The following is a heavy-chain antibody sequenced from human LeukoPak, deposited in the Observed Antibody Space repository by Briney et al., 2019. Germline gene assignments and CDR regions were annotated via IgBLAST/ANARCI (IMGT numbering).Heavy chain of an antibody. D-gene: IGHD1-14*01. V-gene: IGHV3-23*01. CDR1: GFTFSNYA. J-gene: IGHJ5*01. CDR2: ISGSGGST. Sequence: QTGGSLRLSCAASGFTFSNYAMSWVRQAPGKGLEWVSAISGSGGSTYYADSVKGRFTISRDNSKNTLYLQMNSLRAEDTAIYYCAKDYNPYSFSWFDYWGQGTLVTVSS. CDR3: AKDYNPYSFSWFDY.